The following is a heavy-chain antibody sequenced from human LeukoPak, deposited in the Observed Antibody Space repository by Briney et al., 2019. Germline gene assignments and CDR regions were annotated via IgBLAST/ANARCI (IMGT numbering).Heavy chain of an antibody. CDR1: GFTFSSSW. D-gene: IGHD1-26*01. CDR3: AKDVGKWESLHFFDY. CDR2: ISGSGAST. V-gene: IGHV3-23*01. Sequence: GGSLRLSCAASGFTFSSSWMHWVRQAPGKGLGWISGISGSGASTYYADSVKGRFTISRDDSRNTLYLQMNSLRGDDTAVYYCAKDVGKWESLHFFDYWGQGTLVTVSS. J-gene: IGHJ4*02.